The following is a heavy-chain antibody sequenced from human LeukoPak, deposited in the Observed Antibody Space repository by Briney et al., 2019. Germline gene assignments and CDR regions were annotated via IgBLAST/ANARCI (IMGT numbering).Heavy chain of an antibody. CDR2: IYYSGST. CDR3: ARLMIVVVPAAIAEPDY. CDR1: GGSISSSSYY. V-gene: IGHV4-39*01. D-gene: IGHD2-2*01. J-gene: IGHJ4*02. Sequence: SETLPLTCTVSGGSISSSSYYWGWIRQPPGKGLEWIGSIYYSGSTYYNPSLKSRVTISVDTSKNQFSLKLSSVTAADTAVYYCARLMIVVVPAAIAEPDYWGQGTLVTVSS.